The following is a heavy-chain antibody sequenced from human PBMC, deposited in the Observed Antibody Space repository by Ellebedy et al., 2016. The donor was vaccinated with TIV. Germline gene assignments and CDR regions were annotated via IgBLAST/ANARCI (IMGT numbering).Heavy chain of an antibody. V-gene: IGHV4-4*02. CDR1: GGFITSSYW. CDR3: ARASFVEGFDY. D-gene: IGHD5-24*01. Sequence: SETLSLTCVMSGGFITSSYWWSWVRQPPGQGLEWIGEIFHSGTTNYNPSLKSRVTISVDTSKSQFSLKLNSVTAADTAVYYCARASFVEGFDYWGQGTLVTVSS. J-gene: IGHJ4*02. CDR2: IFHSGTT.